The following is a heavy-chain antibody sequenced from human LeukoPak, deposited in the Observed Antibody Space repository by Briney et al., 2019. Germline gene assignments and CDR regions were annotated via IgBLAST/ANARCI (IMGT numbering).Heavy chain of an antibody. CDR3: ASTTYDYDTSGHYFLDY. V-gene: IGHV4-4*07. CDR2: IYTSGTT. D-gene: IGHD3-22*01. J-gene: IGHJ4*02. CDR1: GGSINSYY. Sequence: PSETLSLTCTVSGGSINSYYWSWIRQPAGKGLEWIGRIYTSGTTNYNPSLKSRVTMSVDTSKNHFSLQLRSVTAADTAVYYCASTTYDYDTSGHYFLDYWDQGSLVTVSS.